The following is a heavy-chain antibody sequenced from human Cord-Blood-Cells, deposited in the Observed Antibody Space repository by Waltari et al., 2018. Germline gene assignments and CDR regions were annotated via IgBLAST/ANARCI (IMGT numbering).Heavy chain of an antibody. CDR3: ARGKRREGYNVVWFDP. CDR1: GGTFSSYA. J-gene: IGHJ5*02. CDR2: SIPILGIA. D-gene: IGHD2-21*01. Sequence: QVQLVQSGAEVKKPGSSVKVSCKASGGTFSSYAISWVRQAPGQGLEWMGRSIPILGIANYAQKFQGRVTITADKSTSTAYMELSSLRSEDTAVYYCARGKRREGYNVVWFDPWGQGTLVTVSS. V-gene: IGHV1-69*09.